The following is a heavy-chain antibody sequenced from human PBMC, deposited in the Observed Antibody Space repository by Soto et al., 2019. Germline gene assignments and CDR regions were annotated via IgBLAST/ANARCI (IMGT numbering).Heavy chain of an antibody. V-gene: IGHV4-31*02. D-gene: IGHD3-10*01. CDR3: AREEIYYGSGSYPEN. CDR2: IYYSGST. Sequence: YYWSWIRQHPGKGLEWIGYIYYSGSTYYNPSLKSRVTISVDTSKNQFSLKLSSVTAADTAVYYCAREEIYYGSGSYPENWGQGTLVTVSS. CDR1: YY. J-gene: IGHJ4*02.